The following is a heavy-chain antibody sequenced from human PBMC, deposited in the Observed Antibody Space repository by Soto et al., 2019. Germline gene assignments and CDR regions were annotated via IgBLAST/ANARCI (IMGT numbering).Heavy chain of an antibody. Sequence: PSETLSLTCTVSGGSIRGGDFYWTWIRQPPGKGLEWIGYIYSSGSTSYNPSVKSRVTISRDTSKNQFSLKLSSVTAADTAVYYCAREDMSGTFHFDYWGPGIQVTVS. J-gene: IGHJ4*02. CDR3: AREDMSGTFHFDY. D-gene: IGHD1-26*01. CDR1: GGSIRGGDFY. V-gene: IGHV4-30-4*02. CDR2: IYSSGST.